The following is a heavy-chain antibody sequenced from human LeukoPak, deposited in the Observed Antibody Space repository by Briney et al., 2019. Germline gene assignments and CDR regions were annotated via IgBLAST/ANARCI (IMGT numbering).Heavy chain of an antibody. J-gene: IGHJ4*02. CDR3: ARLSSSSDY. V-gene: IGHV4-59*01. CDR1: GGSISSYY. D-gene: IGHD6-13*01. CDR2: IYYSGST. Sequence: SETLSLTCTVSGGSISSYYWSWIRQPPGKGLEWIGDIYYSGSTNYNPSLKSRVTISVDTSKNQFSLKLSSATAADTAVYYCARLSSSSDYWGQGTLVTVSS.